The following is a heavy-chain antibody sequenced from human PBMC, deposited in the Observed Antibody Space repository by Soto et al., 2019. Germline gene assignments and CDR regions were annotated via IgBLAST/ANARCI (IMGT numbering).Heavy chain of an antibody. Sequence: EVQLVESGGGLVQPGGSLRLSCAASGFTFSSYSRNWVRQAPGKGLAWVSYISSSSSTIYYADSVKGRFTISRDNAKNPLYLQMNSLGAADTAVYYCARVHCSGSFGYWGQGTLVTVSS. J-gene: IGHJ4*02. CDR2: ISSSSSTI. CDR1: GFTFSSYS. V-gene: IGHV3-48*01. CDR3: ARVHCSGSFGY. D-gene: IGHD3-10*02.